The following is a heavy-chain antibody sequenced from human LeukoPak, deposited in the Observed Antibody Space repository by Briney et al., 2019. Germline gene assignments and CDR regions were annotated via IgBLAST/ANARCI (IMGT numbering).Heavy chain of an antibody. CDR2: IYHSGST. Sequence: SETLSLTCAVSGYSISSGYYWGWIRQPPGKGLEWIGSIYHSGSTYYNPSLKSRVTISVDMSKNQFSLKLSSVTAADTAVYYCARAPVRGVIIYFDYWGQGTLVTVSS. J-gene: IGHJ4*02. CDR1: GYSISSGYY. D-gene: IGHD3-10*01. V-gene: IGHV4-38-2*01. CDR3: ARAPVRGVIIYFDY.